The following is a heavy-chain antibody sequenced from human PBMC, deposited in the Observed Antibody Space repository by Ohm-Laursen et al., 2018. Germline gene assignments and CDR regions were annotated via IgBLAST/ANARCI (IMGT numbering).Heavy chain of an antibody. J-gene: IGHJ4*02. CDR3: ANCLDWKFDY. Sequence: SLRLSCAASGFTFTTYGMAWVRQAPGKGLEWVSAISPIGATYYADSVKGRFTISRDNSKNTLNLQMDRLRAEDTALYYCANCLDWKFDYWDQGTLVPVSS. CDR2: ISPIGAT. V-gene: IGHV3-23*01. CDR1: GFTFTTYG. D-gene: IGHD3/OR15-3a*01.